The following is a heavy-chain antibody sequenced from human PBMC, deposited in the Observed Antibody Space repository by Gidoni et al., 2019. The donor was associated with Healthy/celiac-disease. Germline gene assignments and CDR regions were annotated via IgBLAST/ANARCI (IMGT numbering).Heavy chain of an antibody. J-gene: IGHJ5*02. CDR1: GLPFPSYA. CDR2: VWYDGSKK. V-gene: IGHV3-33*01. Sequence: QVQLVGSGGGVLQPGGSLIPSSAASGLPFPSYAMHWVRRAPGKGLEWVAGVWYDGSKKYYADAVKGRLTISRDNSKNTLYLQMNSLRAEDTAVYYCARQVPYGFVRSSRFDPWGQGILVTVSS. D-gene: IGHD3-10*01. CDR3: ARQVPYGFVRSSRFDP.